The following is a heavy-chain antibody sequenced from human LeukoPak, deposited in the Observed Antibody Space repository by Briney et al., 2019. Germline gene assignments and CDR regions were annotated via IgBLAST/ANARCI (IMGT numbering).Heavy chain of an antibody. CDR1: GGSISSYY. CDR3: AREAPGYCSGGSCSPLLYYYYYMDV. D-gene: IGHD2-15*01. J-gene: IGHJ6*03. Sequence: SETLSLTCTVSGGSISSYYWSWIRQPPGKGLEWNGYIYYSGSTNYNPSLKSRVTISVDTSKNQFSLKLSSVTAADTAVYYCAREAPGYCSGGSCSPLLYYYYYMDVWGKGTTVTVSS. V-gene: IGHV4-59*01. CDR2: IYYSGST.